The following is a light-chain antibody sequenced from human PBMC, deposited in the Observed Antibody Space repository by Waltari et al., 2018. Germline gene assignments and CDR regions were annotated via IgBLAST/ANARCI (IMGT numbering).Light chain of an antibody. V-gene: IGLV3-21*01. CDR2: SAR. Sequence: SYVLTQPPSVSVAPGETAGITCGGSNSGTKSVHWYQQKPGQAPELVIYSARDRPSGIPERFSGSNSGNTATLTISRVEAGDEADYYCQVWEISSEHYVFGSGTKVTVL. CDR3: QVWEISSEHYV. CDR1: NSGTKS. J-gene: IGLJ1*01.